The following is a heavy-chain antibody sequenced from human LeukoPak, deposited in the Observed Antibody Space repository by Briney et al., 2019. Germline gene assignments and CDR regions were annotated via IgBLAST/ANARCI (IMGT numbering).Heavy chain of an antibody. Sequence: GGSLRLSCAASGFTFSSHAMHWVRQAPGKGLEWVAVISYDGSNKYYADSVKGRFTISRDNSKNTLYLQMNSLRAEDTAVYYCARDAPITGTTDYFDYWGQGTLVTVSS. CDR2: ISYDGSNK. CDR1: GFTFSSHA. V-gene: IGHV3-30*04. J-gene: IGHJ4*02. CDR3: ARDAPITGTTDYFDY. D-gene: IGHD1-20*01.